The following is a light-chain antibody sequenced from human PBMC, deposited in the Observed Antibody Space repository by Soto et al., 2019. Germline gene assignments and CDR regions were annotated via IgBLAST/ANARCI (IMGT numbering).Light chain of an antibody. CDR1: QTISMY. Sequence: DIQMTQSPSSLSAFVGDRVTLTCRASQTISMYLNWYQQKPGKAPILLISAASSLQTGVPSRFNGSGSETDFTLTISSLQPEDCATYYWQQSYSTPPLTFGGGTKVEIK. V-gene: IGKV1-39*01. J-gene: IGKJ4*01. CDR2: AAS. CDR3: QQSYSTPPLT.